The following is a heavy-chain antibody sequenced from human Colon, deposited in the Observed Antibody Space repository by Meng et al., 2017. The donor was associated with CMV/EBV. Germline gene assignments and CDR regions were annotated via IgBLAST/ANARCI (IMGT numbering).Heavy chain of an antibody. D-gene: IGHD3-16*01. V-gene: IGHV1-69*10. CDR1: GGTFSSYA. J-gene: IGHJ4*02. CDR3: ARGGFGVIAPYYFDY. Sequence: SGGTFSSYASNWCRQAPGQELEWLGGIIPSLGITNSAQKFQGRVTITADKSTSTAYMELSSLRSEDTAVYYCARGGFGVIAPYYFDYWGQGTLVTVSS. CDR2: IIPSLGIT.